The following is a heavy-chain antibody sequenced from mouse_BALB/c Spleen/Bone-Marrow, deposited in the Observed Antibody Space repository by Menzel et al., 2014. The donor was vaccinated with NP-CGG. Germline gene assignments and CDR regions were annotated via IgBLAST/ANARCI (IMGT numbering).Heavy chain of an antibody. V-gene: IGHV5-6-4*01. Sequence: EVQLVESGGGLVKPGGSLKLSCAASGFTFSSYTMSWVRQTPEKRLEWVATISSGGSYTYYPDSVKGRFTISRDNAKNTPYLQMSSLKSEDTAMYYCTSMITRGYYFDYWGQGTTLTVSS. D-gene: IGHD2-4*01. CDR3: TSMITRGYYFDY. J-gene: IGHJ2*01. CDR2: ISSGGSYT. CDR1: GFTFSSYT.